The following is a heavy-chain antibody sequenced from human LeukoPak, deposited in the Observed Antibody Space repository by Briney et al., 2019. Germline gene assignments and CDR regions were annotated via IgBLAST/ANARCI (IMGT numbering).Heavy chain of an antibody. D-gene: IGHD3-16*02. V-gene: IGHV1-46*01. J-gene: IGHJ4*02. Sequence: ASVKVSCKASGYTFTSNYIHWVRQAPGQGLEWMGMIYPRDGSTSYAQKFQGRVTVTRDTSTSTVHMELRSLRSDDTAVYYCARDTALALGDYWGQGTLVTVSS. CDR2: IYPRDGST. CDR1: GYTFTSNY. CDR3: ARDTALALGDY.